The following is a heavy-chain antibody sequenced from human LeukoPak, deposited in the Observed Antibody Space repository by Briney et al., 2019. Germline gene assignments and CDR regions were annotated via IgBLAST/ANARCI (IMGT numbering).Heavy chain of an antibody. D-gene: IGHD3-16*02. J-gene: IGHJ3*01. V-gene: IGHV1-69*04. CDR3: ARSGAKYYDYVWGDYRPNDAFDV. CDR1: EGTFSTYD. CDR2: IIPILNEI. Sequence: SVKVSCKASEGTFSTYDTNWVRLAPGQGLEWMGKIIPILNEIKYAQKFQGRVTISADKYTVTAYIELRRLRSEDTAVYYCARSGAKYYDYVWGDYRPNDAFDVWGQGTMVTVSS.